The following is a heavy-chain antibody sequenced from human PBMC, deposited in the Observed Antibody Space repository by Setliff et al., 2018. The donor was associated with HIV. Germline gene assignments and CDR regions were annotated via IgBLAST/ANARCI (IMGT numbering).Heavy chain of an antibody. J-gene: IGHJ6*03. V-gene: IGHV4-59*01. CDR2: IYYSGST. Sequence: PSETLSLTCTVSGGSISSYYWSWIRQPPGKGLEWIGSIYYSGSTYYNPSLKSRVTISVDTSKNQFSLKLNSGTAADTAVYYCARSPPTTFWSGYTYYYYMDVWGKGTTVTVSS. CDR3: ARSPPTTFWSGYTYYYYMDV. D-gene: IGHD3-3*01. CDR1: GGSISSYY.